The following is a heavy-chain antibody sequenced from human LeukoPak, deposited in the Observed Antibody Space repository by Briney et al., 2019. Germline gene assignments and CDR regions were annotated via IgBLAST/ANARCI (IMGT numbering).Heavy chain of an antibody. CDR2: ISSSSSYI. D-gene: IGHD1-7*01. CDR3: ARDGQTGTTVY. V-gene: IGHV3-21*05. CDR1: GFTFSSYN. Sequence: GGSLRLSCAASGFTFSSYNMNWVRQAPGKGLERVSDISSSSSYIYYADSVKGRFTISRDNAKNSLHLQMNSLRAEDTAVYYCARDGQTGTTVYWGQGTLVTVSS. J-gene: IGHJ4*02.